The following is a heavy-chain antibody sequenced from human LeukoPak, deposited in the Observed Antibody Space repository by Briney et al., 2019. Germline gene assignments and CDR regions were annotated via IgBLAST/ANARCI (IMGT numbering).Heavy chain of an antibody. J-gene: IGHJ1*01. CDR2: ISSSSSYI. CDR3: AKEQAYCSGGSCYSSILLHFQH. Sequence: GGSLRLSCAASGFTFSSYSMNWVRQAPGKGLEWVSSISSSSSYIYYADSVKGRFTISRDNAKNSLYLQINSLRIEDTALYYCAKEQAYCSGGSCYSSILLHFQHWGQGTLVTVSS. CDR1: GFTFSSYS. D-gene: IGHD2-15*01. V-gene: IGHV3-21*04.